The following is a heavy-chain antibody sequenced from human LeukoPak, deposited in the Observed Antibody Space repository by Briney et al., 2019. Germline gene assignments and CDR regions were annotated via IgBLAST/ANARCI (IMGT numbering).Heavy chain of an antibody. V-gene: IGHV3-23*01. CDR1: GFTFSSYA. CDR3: AEAYGSGSPFDY. D-gene: IGHD3-10*01. J-gene: IGHJ4*02. CDR2: ISCSGGST. Sequence: GGSLRLSCAASGFTFSSYAMSWVRQAPGKGLEWVSAISCSGGSTYYADSVKGRFTISRDNSKNTLYLQMNSLRAEDTAVYYCAEAYGSGSPFDYWGQGTLVTVSS.